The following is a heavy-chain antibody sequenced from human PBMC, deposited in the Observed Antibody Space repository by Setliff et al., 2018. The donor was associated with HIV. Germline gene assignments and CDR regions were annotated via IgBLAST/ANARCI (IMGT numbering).Heavy chain of an antibody. J-gene: IGHJ4*02. CDR3: ARPRLSRIAAAAPDY. V-gene: IGHV1-46*01. CDR2: INPSGGNT. Sequence: ASVKVSCKASGYTFTSYYMHWVRQAPGQGLEWMGIINPSGGNTSYAQKFQGRVTMTRDTSTSTVYMELSSLRSEDTAVYYCARPRLSRIAAAAPDYWGQGTLVTVSS. D-gene: IGHD6-13*01. CDR1: GYTFTSYY.